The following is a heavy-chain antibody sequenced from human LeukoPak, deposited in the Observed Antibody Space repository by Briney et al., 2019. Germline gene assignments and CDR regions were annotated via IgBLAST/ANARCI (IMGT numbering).Heavy chain of an antibody. Sequence: PGGSLRLSCTASGFTFATYWMSWVRQAPGKGLEWVANINGDGRETNYADSVRGRFSISRDNARNSLYLEMDSLGVEDMGVYFCARDHVGASYYWGQGTLVTV. CDR1: GFTFATYW. CDR2: INGDGRET. J-gene: IGHJ4*02. V-gene: IGHV3-7*01. D-gene: IGHD1-26*01. CDR3: ARDHVGASYY.